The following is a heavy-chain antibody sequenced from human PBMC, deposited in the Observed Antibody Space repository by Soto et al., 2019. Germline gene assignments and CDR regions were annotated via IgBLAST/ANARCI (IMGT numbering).Heavy chain of an antibody. V-gene: IGHV1-3*01. D-gene: IGHD3-16*02. CDR3: ARDLTPYDYIWGSYRPKNWFDP. CDR2: INAGNGNT. CDR1: GYTFTSYA. Sequence: QVQLVQSGAEVKKPGASVKDSCKASGYTFTSYAMHWVRQAPGQRLEWMGWINAGNGNTKYSQKFQGRVTITRDTSASTAYMELSSLRSEDTAVYYCARDLTPYDYIWGSYRPKNWFDPWGQGTLVTVSS. J-gene: IGHJ5*02.